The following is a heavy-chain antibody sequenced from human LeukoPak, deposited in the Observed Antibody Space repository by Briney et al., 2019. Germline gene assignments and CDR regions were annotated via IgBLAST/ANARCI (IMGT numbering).Heavy chain of an antibody. CDR1: GFTFSRYA. CDR2: FGNSA. D-gene: IGHD3-10*01. J-gene: IGHJ4*02. Sequence: GGSLRLSCAASGFTFSRYAMSWVRQAPGKGLEWVSTFGNSAHYADSVKGRFTISRDNSLDILYLAMNTLRADDTAVYYCARDIWSGESRFLDYWGQGTLITVSS. CDR3: ARDIWSGESRFLDY. V-gene: IGHV3-23*01.